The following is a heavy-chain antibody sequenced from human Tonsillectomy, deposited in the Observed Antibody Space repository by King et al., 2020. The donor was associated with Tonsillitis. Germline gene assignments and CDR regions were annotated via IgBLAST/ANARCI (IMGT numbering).Heavy chain of an antibody. CDR1: GFIVGDYG. CDR2: IRNKAYGGTT. Sequence: VQLVESGGGMVQPGRSLRLSCAASGFIVGDYGMSWFRQAPGECLEWVGLIRNKAYGGTTEYAASVKGRFNISRDDSKSIAYLQMNSLKTEDTAVYYCTRGTSWYRYYYYYMDVWGKGTTVTVSS. V-gene: IGHV3-49*03. J-gene: IGHJ6*03. D-gene: IGHD6-13*01. CDR3: TRGTSWYRYYYYYMDV.